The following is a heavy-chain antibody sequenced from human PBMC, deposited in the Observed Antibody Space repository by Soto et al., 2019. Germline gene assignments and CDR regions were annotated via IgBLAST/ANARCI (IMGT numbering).Heavy chain of an antibody. D-gene: IGHD3-10*02. V-gene: IGHV1-69*02. Sequence: QVQLVQSGAEVKQPGSSVKVSCKASGGTFSSYTISWVRQAPGQGLEWMGRIIPILGIANYAQKFQGRVTITADKSTSTAYMELSSLRSEDTAVYYCARQDSMFVLDYWGQGTLVTVSS. CDR3: ARQDSMFVLDY. J-gene: IGHJ4*02. CDR1: GGTFSSYT. CDR2: IIPILGIA.